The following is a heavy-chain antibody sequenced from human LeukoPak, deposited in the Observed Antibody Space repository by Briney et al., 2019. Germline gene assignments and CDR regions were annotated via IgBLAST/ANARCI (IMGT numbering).Heavy chain of an antibody. CDR3: AKASSSGWYSPGYFDY. J-gene: IGHJ4*02. D-gene: IGHD6-19*01. V-gene: IGHV3-30*04. CDR2: ISYDGRQK. Sequence: PGGSLRLSCAASGFTFSTYAMHWVRQAPGKGLEWVAVISYDGRQKYYADSVKGRFTISRDNSKNTLYLQMNSLRAEDTAVYYCAKASSSGWYSPGYFDYWGQGTLVTVSS. CDR1: GFTFSTYA.